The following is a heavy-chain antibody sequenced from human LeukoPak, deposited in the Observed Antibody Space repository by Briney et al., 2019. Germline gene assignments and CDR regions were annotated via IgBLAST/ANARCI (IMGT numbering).Heavy chain of an antibody. D-gene: IGHD4-11*01. Sequence: ASVKVSCTASGYSFSDYYIHWLRQAPGQGLERMGWINPNSGGTNYAQKFQGRVTMTRDTSISTAYMELSRLGSDDTAVYYCARGGLPIYYYYMDVWGKGTTVTVSS. J-gene: IGHJ6*03. CDR1: GYSFSDYY. V-gene: IGHV1-2*02. CDR2: INPNSGGT. CDR3: ARGGLPIYYYYMDV.